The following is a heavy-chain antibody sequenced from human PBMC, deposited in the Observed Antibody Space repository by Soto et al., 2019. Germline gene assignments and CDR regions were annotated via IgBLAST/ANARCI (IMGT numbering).Heavy chain of an antibody. CDR3: ARKDGAIFGVDPGFDP. V-gene: IGHV3-7*05. CDR1: GFTFSSYW. Sequence: PGGSLRLSCAASGFTFSSYWMSWVRQAPGKGLEWVANIKQDGSEKYYVDSVKGRFTISRDNAKNSLYLQMNSLRAEDTAVYYCARKDGAIFGVDPGFDPWGQGTLVTVLL. D-gene: IGHD3-3*01. J-gene: IGHJ5*02. CDR2: IKQDGSEK.